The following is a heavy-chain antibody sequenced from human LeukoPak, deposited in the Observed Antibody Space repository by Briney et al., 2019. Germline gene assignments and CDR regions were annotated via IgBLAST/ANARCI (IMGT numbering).Heavy chain of an antibody. CDR3: VKYCSSSSCSNRGAYYGMDV. D-gene: IGHD2-2*01. CDR2: LSGSGGTT. Sequence: GESPRLSCAGSGFTFSSYAMSWVRQAPGKGLEWVSTLSGSGGTTYYADSVKGRFTISRDNSKNTLYLQMSSLRAEDTALYYCVKYCSSSSCSNRGAYYGMDVWGQGTTVTVSS. CDR1: GFTFSSYA. V-gene: IGHV3-23*01. J-gene: IGHJ6*02.